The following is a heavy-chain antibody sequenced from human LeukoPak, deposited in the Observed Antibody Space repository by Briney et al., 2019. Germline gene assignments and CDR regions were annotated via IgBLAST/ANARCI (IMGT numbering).Heavy chain of an antibody. CDR1: GGSIRSSYYY. V-gene: IGHV4-39*07. J-gene: IGHJ4*02. Sequence: SETLSLTCTVSGGSIRSSYYYWGWIRQPPGKGLEWIGSIYDSGSTYYNPSLKSRVTISVDTSKNQFSLKLNSVTAADTAVYHCARVYYDSSGYNFDYWGQGTLATVSS. D-gene: IGHD3-22*01. CDR2: IYDSGST. CDR3: ARVYYDSSGYNFDY.